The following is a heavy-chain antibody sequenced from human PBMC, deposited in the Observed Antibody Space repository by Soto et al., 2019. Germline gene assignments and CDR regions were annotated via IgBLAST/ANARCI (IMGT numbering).Heavy chain of an antibody. Sequence: QVQLQESGPGLVKPSGTLSLTCAVSGGSISSENWWSWVRQSPGKGLEWIGEIYHRGSTNHSPSLKSRVSISVDKSKNQFSLNLTSVTAADTAVSYCANNGYTRFDYWGQGILVTVSS. D-gene: IGHD5-12*01. CDR2: IYHRGST. CDR1: GGSISSENW. J-gene: IGHJ4*02. CDR3: ANNGYTRFDY. V-gene: IGHV4-4*02.